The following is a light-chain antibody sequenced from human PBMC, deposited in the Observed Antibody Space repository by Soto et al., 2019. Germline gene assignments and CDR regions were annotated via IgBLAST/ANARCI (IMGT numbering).Light chain of an antibody. CDR3: AAWDDNLSTYV. CDR1: SSNIGGNS. V-gene: IGLV1-51*01. J-gene: IGLJ1*01. CDR2: DDN. Sequence: QSVLTQPPSVSAAPGQKVTISCSGSSSNIGGNSVSWYQQLPGTAPKLLIYDDNKRPSGIPDRFSGSKSGTSATLGITGFQTGDEADYYCAAWDDNLSTYVFGSGTKVTVL.